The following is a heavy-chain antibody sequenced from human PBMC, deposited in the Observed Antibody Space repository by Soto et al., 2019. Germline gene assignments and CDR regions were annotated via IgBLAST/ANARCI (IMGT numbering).Heavy chain of an antibody. D-gene: IGHD1-26*01. CDR3: ATPRGATGNLFDY. V-gene: IGHV3-30*03. CDR2: ISFDGSET. Sequence: VQLVESGGGVVLPGRSLRLSCEASGFTFRSYSMHWVRQAPGKGLEWVAVISFDGSETFYRDSVRGRFTVSRDNPKNTLYLQMDRVTAKDTAIYYCATPRGATGNLFDYWGQGT. J-gene: IGHJ4*02. CDR1: GFTFRSYS.